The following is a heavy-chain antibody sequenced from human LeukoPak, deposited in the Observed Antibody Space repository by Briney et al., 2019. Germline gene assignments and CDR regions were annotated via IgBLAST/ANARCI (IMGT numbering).Heavy chain of an antibody. CDR2: INPSGGST. Sequence: ASVKGSCKASGYTFTSYYMHWVRQAPGQGLEWMGIINPSGGSTSYAQKFQGRVTMTRDTSTSTVYMELSSLRSEDTAVYYCALASWPNGGDYWGQGTLVTVSS. CDR3: ALASWPNGGDY. J-gene: IGHJ4*02. D-gene: IGHD2-8*01. CDR1: GYTFTSYY. V-gene: IGHV1-46*01.